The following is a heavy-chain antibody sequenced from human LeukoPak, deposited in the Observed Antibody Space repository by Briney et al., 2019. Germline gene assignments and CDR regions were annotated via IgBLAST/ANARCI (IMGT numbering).Heavy chain of an antibody. CDR3: ARVLGSDLDY. CDR1: GGTFSSYV. J-gene: IGHJ4*02. D-gene: IGHD1-26*01. V-gene: IGHV1-69*04. CDR2: IIPIFGIA. Sequence: SVKVSCKASGGTFSSYVISWVRQAPGQGLEWMGRIIPIFGIANYAQKFQGRVTFTADKSTSTAYMELSSLRSEDTAVYYCARVLGSDLDYWGQGTLVTVSS.